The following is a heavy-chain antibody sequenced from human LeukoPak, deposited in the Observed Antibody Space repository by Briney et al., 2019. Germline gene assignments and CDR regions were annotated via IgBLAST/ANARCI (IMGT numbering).Heavy chain of an antibody. CDR1: GDSISSYY. CDR2: IYYSGST. D-gene: IGHD3-3*01. V-gene: IGHV4-59*01. CDR3: ARSTIRYYGMDV. J-gene: IGHJ6*02. Sequence: SETLSLTCTVSGDSISSYYWSWIRQPPGKGLEWIGYIYYSGSTNYNPSLKSRVTISVDTSKNQFSLKLSSVTAADTAVYYCARSTIRYYGMDVWAKGPRSPSP.